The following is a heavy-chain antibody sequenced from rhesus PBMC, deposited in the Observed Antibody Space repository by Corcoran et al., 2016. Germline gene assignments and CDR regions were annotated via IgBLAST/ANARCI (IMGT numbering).Heavy chain of an antibody. CDR2: IYGSSNRH. Sequence: QVQLQESGPGVVKPSETLSLTCAVSGGSISDSYRWSWIRQPPENGLEWIEYIYGSSNRHNDTPTLKRRDTIAKETSKKQFSGKRSSVTAADTDVYYWARDIAAGALDYWGQGVRVTGSS. CDR1: GGSISDSYR. J-gene: IGHJ4*01. CDR3: ARDIAAGALDY. V-gene: IGHV4S10*01. D-gene: IGHD6-25*01.